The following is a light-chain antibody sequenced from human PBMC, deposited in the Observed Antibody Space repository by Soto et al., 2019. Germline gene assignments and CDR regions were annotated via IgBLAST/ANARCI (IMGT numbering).Light chain of an antibody. J-gene: IGKJ1*01. CDR2: DAS. V-gene: IGKV1-13*02. Sequence: IQMTQSRSSLSASVGERVTITFRASLGISNYLAWYQQKPGKVPNLLIYDASNLESGVPSRFSGSGSGAEFTLTISSLQPEDFATYVCQQYNGYWTFGQGTKVDIK. CDR3: QQYNGYWT. CDR1: LGISNY.